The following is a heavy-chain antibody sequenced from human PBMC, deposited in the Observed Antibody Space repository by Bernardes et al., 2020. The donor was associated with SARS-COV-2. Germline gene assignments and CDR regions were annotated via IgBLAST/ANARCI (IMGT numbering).Heavy chain of an antibody. J-gene: IGHJ6*02. CDR3: ARETGYSSGWSWSYYYYGMDV. V-gene: IGHV1-18*01. D-gene: IGHD6-19*01. CDR2: ISAYNGNT. CDR1: GYTFTSYV. Sequence: ASEKVSCKASGYTFTSYVISWVRQAPGQGLEWMGWISAYNGNTNYAQKLQGRVTMTTDTSTSTAYMELRSLRSDDTAVYYCARETGYSSGWSWSYYYYGMDVWGQGTTVTVS.